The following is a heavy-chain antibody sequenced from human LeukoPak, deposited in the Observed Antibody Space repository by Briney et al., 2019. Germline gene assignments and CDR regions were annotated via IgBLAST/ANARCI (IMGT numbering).Heavy chain of an antibody. D-gene: IGHD3-3*01. V-gene: IGHV4-4*07. CDR2: IYTSGST. CDR1: GGSISSYY. Sequence: SETLSLTCTVSGGSISSYYWSWIRQPAGKGLEWIGRIYTSGSTNYSPSLKSRVTMSVDTSKNQFSLKLSSVTAADTAVYYCAGNDFWSGLDYWGQGTLVTVSP. J-gene: IGHJ4*02. CDR3: AGNDFWSGLDY.